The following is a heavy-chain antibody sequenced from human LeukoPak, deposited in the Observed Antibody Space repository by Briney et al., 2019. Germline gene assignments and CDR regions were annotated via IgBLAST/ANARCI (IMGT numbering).Heavy chain of an antibody. CDR2: ISDSGTII. D-gene: IGHD3-10*01. CDR1: GFILSDYS. J-gene: IGHJ3*02. V-gene: IGHV3-11*01. CDR3: ARDSTPPNYTSGKNDAFDI. Sequence: GGSLRLSCAASGFILSDYSMSWIRQAPGKGLEWLSYISDSGTIIHNADSVRGRFTLSRDGAKDSLFLQMNSLGADDTAVYYCARDSTPPNYTSGKNDAFDIWGQGTLVSVSS.